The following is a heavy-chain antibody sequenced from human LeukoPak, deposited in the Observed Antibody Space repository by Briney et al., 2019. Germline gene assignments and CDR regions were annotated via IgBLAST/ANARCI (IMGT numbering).Heavy chain of an antibody. D-gene: IGHD3-16*01. J-gene: IGHJ4*02. CDR3: ARDPERYLRMGHYDY. CDR2: IDYDSSHI. V-gene: IGHV3-21*01. Sequence: GGSLTLSCAGSGFTFSSSAMNWVRQVPGKGLEWVSSIDYDSSHIYYAASVRGRFSISRDNARDSVYLQMDSLRADDTAVYYCARDPERYLRMGHYDYWGQGTLVIVSS. CDR1: GFTFSSSA.